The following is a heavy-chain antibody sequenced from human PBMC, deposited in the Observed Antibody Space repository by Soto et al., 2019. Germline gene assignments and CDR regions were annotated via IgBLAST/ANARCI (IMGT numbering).Heavy chain of an antibody. CDR2: IFHSETT. D-gene: IGHD6-19*01. CDR1: GASVSSDNW. Sequence: QMRLQESGPGLVKPSGPLSLACAVSGASVSSDNWWSWVRQPPGKGLEWIGEIFHSETTNYNPYLKSRATISVDKSKNQFSLTLTSVTAADTAVYYCAKNGWYSADIWGQGTMVTVSS. J-gene: IGHJ3*02. V-gene: IGHV4-4*02. CDR3: AKNGWYSADI.